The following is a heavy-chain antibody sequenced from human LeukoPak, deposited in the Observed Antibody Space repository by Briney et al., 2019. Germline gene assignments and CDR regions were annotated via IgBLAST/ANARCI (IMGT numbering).Heavy chain of an antibody. CDR2: IYYSGST. CDR1: GGSISSSSYY. V-gene: IGHV4-39*07. CDR3: ARTRRGIAVAGLYYFDY. D-gene: IGHD6-19*01. Sequence: TSSETLSLTCTVSGGSISSSSYYWGWIRQPPGKGLEWIGSIYYSGSTYYNPSLKSRVTISVDTSKNQFSLKLSSVTAADTAVYYCARTRRGIAVAGLYYFDYWGQGTLVTVSS. J-gene: IGHJ4*02.